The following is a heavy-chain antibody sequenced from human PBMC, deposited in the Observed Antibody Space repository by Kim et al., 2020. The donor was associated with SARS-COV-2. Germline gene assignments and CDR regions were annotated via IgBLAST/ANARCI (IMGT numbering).Heavy chain of an antibody. J-gene: IGHJ4*02. Sequence: ASVKVSCKASGYTFTSYDINWVRQATGQGLEWVGWMNPNSGNTGYAQKFKGRVTMTRNTSISTAYMDLSSLRSDDTAVYYCARAQAWGAYGNTYYYFDFWGQGTLVTVSS. V-gene: IGHV1-8*01. CDR1: GYTFTSYD. CDR3: ARAQAWGAYGNTYYYFDF. D-gene: IGHD3-10*01. CDR2: MNPNSGNT.